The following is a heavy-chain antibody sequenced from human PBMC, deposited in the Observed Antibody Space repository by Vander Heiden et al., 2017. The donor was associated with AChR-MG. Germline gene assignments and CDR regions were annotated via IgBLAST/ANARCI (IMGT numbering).Heavy chain of an antibody. CDR1: GFTFGSYS. Sequence: EVQLVESGGGLVQPGGSLRLSCAASGFTFGSYSMNWGRQAPGKGLEWISYISTSGATYYADSVKGRSTISRDNAKNSLYLQINSLRAEDTAVYYCARDGDSESYYDHPYYFDYWGQGALVTVSS. D-gene: IGHD3-10*01. CDR2: ISTSGAT. CDR3: ARDGDSESYYDHPYYFDY. V-gene: IGHV3-48*01. J-gene: IGHJ4*02.